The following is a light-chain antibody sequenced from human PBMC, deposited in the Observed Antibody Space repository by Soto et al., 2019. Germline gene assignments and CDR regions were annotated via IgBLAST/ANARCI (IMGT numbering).Light chain of an antibody. CDR2: EVR. CDR1: NSDIGDYNY. CDR3: SSYTSDFTLI. J-gene: IGLJ2*01. V-gene: IGLV2-14*01. Sequence: QSALTQPASVSGSPGQSITISCSGTNSDIGDYNYVSWYQQHPGKVPKLIIYEVRNRPSGVSNRFSCSKSGNTASLTISGLQPEDEADYFCSSYTSDFTLIFGGGTKLTVL.